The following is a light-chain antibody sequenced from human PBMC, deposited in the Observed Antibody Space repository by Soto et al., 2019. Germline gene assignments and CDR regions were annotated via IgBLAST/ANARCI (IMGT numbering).Light chain of an antibody. CDR2: AAS. V-gene: IGKV3-20*01. J-gene: IGKJ1*01. CDR1: QSVRNNF. Sequence: EVVLTQSLGTLSLSPGERATLSCRASQSVRNNFLAWYQQKPGQAPRLLIHAASSRATGIPDRFSGSGSGPDFTLTISRLEPEDFAVYYCQHYGSSPWTFGQGTTVEI. CDR3: QHYGSSPWT.